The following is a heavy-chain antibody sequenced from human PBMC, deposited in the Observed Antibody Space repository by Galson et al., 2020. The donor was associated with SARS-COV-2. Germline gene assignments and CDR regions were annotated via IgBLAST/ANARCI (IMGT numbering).Heavy chain of an antibody. D-gene: IGHD4-17*01. CDR3: ASSWYGVYVNSDDGMNV. CDR1: GGSISSYY. V-gene: IGHV4-4*07. Sequence: SETLSLTCTVSGGSISSYYWSWIRQSAGKGLEWIGRIYTSGSTNYNPSLKSRVTMSVDTSKNQFSLKLSSVTAAGTAGYYCASSWYGVYVNSDDGMNVWGQGTTVTVSS. CDR2: IYTSGST. J-gene: IGHJ6*02.